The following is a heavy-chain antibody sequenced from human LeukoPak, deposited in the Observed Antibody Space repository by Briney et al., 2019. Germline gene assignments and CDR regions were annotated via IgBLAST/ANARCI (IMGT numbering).Heavy chain of an antibody. V-gene: IGHV3-64D*06. CDR3: VKDNMDGYNLDWDY. CDR1: GFTFSSYG. Sequence: GGSLRLSCAASGFTFSSYGMHWVRQAPGKGLEYVSAISSNGGSTYYADSVKGRFTISRDNSKNTLYLQMSSLRAEDTAVYYCVKDNMDGYNLDWDYWGQGTLVTVSS. CDR2: ISSNGGST. J-gene: IGHJ4*02. D-gene: IGHD5-24*01.